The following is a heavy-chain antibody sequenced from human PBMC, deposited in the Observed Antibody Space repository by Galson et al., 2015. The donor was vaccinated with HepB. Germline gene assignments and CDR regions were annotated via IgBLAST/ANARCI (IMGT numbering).Heavy chain of an antibody. CDR1: GFTFSDSA. V-gene: IGHV3-73*01. CDR2: IRSKASDYAT. Sequence: SLRLSCAASGFTFSDSAIHWVRQASGKGPEWVARIRSKASDYATAYAASLKGRFTISRDDSKNTAYLHMNSLKTEDTAVYYCLRLGDLSGYSSSWGQGTLVTVSS. J-gene: IGHJ4*02. CDR3: LRLGDLSGYSSS. D-gene: IGHD6-13*01.